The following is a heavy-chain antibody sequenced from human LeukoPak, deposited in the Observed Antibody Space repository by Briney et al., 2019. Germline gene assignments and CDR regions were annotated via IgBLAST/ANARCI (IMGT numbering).Heavy chain of an antibody. Sequence: GGSLRLSCAASGFTLNDYCMSWIRQAPGKGLEWISYISYSATIIEYADSVKGRFTISRDNAKNSLYLEMNSLRAEDTAVYYCARVSWYGSGNSINFDCWGQGVLVSVSS. J-gene: IGHJ4*02. D-gene: IGHD3-10*01. CDR2: ISYSATII. CDR3: ARVSWYGSGNSINFDC. V-gene: IGHV3-11*01. CDR1: GFTLNDYC.